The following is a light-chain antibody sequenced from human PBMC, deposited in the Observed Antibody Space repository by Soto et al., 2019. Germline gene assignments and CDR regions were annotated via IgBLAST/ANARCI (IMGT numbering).Light chain of an antibody. J-gene: IGKJ1*01. Sequence: DIQMTQSPSSLSASVGDRVTITCRASQTLNSYLNWYQQKPGKAPKLLIYAASKLQSGVPSRFSGSGSGADFTLTISRLQPEDFATYYCQQSYTSPWTFGQGTKVEFK. V-gene: IGKV1-39*01. CDR3: QQSYTSPWT. CDR1: QTLNSY. CDR2: AAS.